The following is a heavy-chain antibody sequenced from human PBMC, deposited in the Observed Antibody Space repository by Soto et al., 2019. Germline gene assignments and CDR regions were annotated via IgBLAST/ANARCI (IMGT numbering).Heavy chain of an antibody. D-gene: IGHD3-9*01. Sequence: GGSLRLSCTASGFTFGDYAMGWVRQAPGKGLEWVGFIRSKAYGGTTEYAASVKGRFTISRDDSKSITYLQMNSLRAEDTAVYYCARVQGRLNILTGYFLSYYYYGMDVWGQGTTVTVSS. CDR1: GFTFGDYA. CDR2: IRSKAYGGTT. V-gene: IGHV3-49*04. J-gene: IGHJ6*02. CDR3: ARVQGRLNILTGYFLSYYYYGMDV.